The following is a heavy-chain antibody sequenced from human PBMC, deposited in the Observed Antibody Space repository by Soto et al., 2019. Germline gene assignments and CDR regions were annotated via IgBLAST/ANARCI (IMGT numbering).Heavy chain of an antibody. D-gene: IGHD4-17*01. CDR2: IYYSRYT. J-gene: IGHJ4*02. Sequence: QVQLQESGPGLVKPSQTLSLTCSVSGDSFSSGDYKWRWIRQPPGKGLEWIGYIYYSRYTYNNPSLQSRLTMSGDRSKNQFSVKLRFVTVAETAVYYWDRGGDYVGFDYWGQGTLVTVSS. CDR3: DRGGDYVGFDY. CDR1: GDSFSSGDYK. V-gene: IGHV4-30-4*01.